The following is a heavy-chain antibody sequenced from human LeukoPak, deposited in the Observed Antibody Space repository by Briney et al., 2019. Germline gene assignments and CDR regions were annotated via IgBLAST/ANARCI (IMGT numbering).Heavy chain of an antibody. J-gene: IGHJ4*02. CDR1: VYTSTSYS. CDR3: ARGITIFGVVTPTAY. CDR2: IRAYNGDT. Sequence: SVKGSSQASVYTSTSYSICWARHAPGQGMEWMGWIRAYNGDTNYAPKLQGRVTMTTETSTSTGYMELRSLRSDDTAVYYCARGITIFGVVTPTAYCGQGTPGSVSS. V-gene: IGHV1-18*01. D-gene: IGHD3-3*01.